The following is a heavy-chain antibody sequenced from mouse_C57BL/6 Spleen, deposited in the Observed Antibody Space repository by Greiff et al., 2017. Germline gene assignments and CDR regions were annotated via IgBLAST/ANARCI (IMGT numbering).Heavy chain of an antibody. CDR2: ISSGGSYT. J-gene: IGHJ2*01. V-gene: IGHV5-6*01. CDR1: GFTFSSYG. Sequence: EVKLVESGGDLVKPGGSLKLSCAASGFTFSSYGMSWVRQTPDKRLEWVATISSGGSYTYYPDSVKGGYTISRDNAKNTQYLQMSRLKSEDTAMYYCGGHGGDYDGGGFDGWGQGATLTVDS. CDR3: GGHGGDYDGGGFDG. D-gene: IGHD2-4*01.